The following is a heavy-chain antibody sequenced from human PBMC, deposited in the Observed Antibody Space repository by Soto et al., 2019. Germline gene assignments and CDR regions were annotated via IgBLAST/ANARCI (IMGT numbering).Heavy chain of an antibody. D-gene: IGHD6-6*01. J-gene: IGHJ4*02. V-gene: IGHV3-23*01. CDR1: GFTFSSYA. CDR3: EKDGWEYSRSSPTDY. Sequence: GGLLLACSASGFTFSSYAMSWVRQAAGKGLEWVSAISGSGGSTYYADSVKGRFTISRDNSKNTLYLHMNSLRAEDTAVYYCEKDGWEYSRSSPTDYWGQGTLVTVYS. CDR2: ISGSGGST.